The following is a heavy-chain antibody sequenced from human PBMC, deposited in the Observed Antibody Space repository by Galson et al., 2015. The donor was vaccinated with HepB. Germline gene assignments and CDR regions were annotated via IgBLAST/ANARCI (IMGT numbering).Heavy chain of an antibody. CDR3: ARSPARGILTGYYPFDY. CDR2: ISSSSSYI. CDR1: GFTFSSYS. Sequence: SLRLSCAASGFTFSSYSMNWVRQAPGKGLEWVSSISSSSSYIYYADSVKGRFTISRDNAKNSLYLQMNSLRAEDTAVYYCARSPARGILTGYYPFDYWGQGTLVTVSS. V-gene: IGHV3-21*01. J-gene: IGHJ4*02. D-gene: IGHD3-9*01.